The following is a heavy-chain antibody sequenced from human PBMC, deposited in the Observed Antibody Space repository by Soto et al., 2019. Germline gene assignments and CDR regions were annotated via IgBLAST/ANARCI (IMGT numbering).Heavy chain of an antibody. Sequence: EVKLLESGGDLVQPGGSLRLSCAASGFTFSSYGMSWVRQAPGMGLDWVSSFIGIDNSTYYADSMKGRFTISGDNSKNTVYLQMNSLRGEDMAVYYCAKLGDYSSGRLDSWGQGTLVTVSS. V-gene: IGHV3-23*01. CDR3: AKLGDYSSGRLDS. CDR2: FIGIDNST. CDR1: GFTFSSYG. J-gene: IGHJ4*02. D-gene: IGHD6-19*01.